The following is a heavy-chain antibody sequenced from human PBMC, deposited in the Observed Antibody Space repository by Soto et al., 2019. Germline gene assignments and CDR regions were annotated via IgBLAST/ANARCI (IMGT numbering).Heavy chain of an antibody. CDR2: ISSSSSYI. Sequence: GSMRLSCAASGFTFSSYSMNWVRQAPGKGLEWVSSISSSSSYIYYADSVKGRFTISRDNAKNSLYLQMNSLRAEDTAVYYCERDAKVALQFYYYGMDVWGQGPTVTVPS. V-gene: IGHV3-21*01. J-gene: IGHJ6*02. D-gene: IGHD2-15*01. CDR1: GFTFSSYS. CDR3: ERDAKVALQFYYYGMDV.